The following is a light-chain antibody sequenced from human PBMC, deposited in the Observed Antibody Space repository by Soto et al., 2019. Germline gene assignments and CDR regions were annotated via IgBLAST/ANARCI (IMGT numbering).Light chain of an antibody. J-gene: IGLJ1*01. CDR2: EVS. V-gene: IGLV2-14*01. CDR3: SSYISSITYV. Sequence: QSALTQPASVSGSPGQSITISCTGTSSDVGGYNYVSWYQQHPGKAPKLMIYEVSNRPSGVSNRFSGSKSGNTASLTISGLQAEDEADYYCSSYISSITYVFGTGTKVTVL. CDR1: SSDVGGYNY.